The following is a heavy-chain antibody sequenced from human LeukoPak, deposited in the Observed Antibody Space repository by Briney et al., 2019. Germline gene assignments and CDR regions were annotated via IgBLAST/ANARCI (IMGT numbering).Heavy chain of an antibody. CDR1: GYTFTSYA. Sequence: GASVKVSCKVSGYTFTSYAMHWVRQAPGQRLEWMGWINAGNGNTKYSQKFQGRVTITRDTSASTAYMELSSLRSEDTAVYYCARGIELYYYYYGMDVWGQGTTVTVSS. CDR3: ARGIELYYYYYGMDV. CDR2: INAGNGNT. D-gene: IGHD1-26*01. V-gene: IGHV1-3*01. J-gene: IGHJ6*02.